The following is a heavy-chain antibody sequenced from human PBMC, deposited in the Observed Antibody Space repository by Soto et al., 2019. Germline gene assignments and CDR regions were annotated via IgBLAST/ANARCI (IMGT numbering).Heavy chain of an antibody. J-gene: IGHJ4*02. Sequence: ASVKVSCKASGYTFTSYYMHWVRQAPGQGLEWMGIINPSGGSTSYAQKFQGRVTMTRDTSTSTVYMELSSLRSEDTAVYYCAREVNPAYCGGDCYHYYDYWGQGTLVTVS. D-gene: IGHD2-21*02. CDR1: GYTFTSYY. CDR3: AREVNPAYCGGDCYHYYDY. V-gene: IGHV1-46*01. CDR2: INPSGGST.